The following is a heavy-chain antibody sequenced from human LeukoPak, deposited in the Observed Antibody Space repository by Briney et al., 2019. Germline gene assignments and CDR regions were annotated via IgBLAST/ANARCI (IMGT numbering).Heavy chain of an antibody. CDR3: AKNPTDY. Sequence: GGSLRLSCVASGFNFSNHPLSWVRQAPGQGLEWVSAINASGTGTFYADSVRGRFVISRDNSKNTLYLQMNSLRAEDTAVYHCAKNPTDYWGQGTLVTVSS. CDR2: INASGTGT. J-gene: IGHJ4*02. CDR1: GFNFSNHP. V-gene: IGHV3-23*01. D-gene: IGHD1-14*01.